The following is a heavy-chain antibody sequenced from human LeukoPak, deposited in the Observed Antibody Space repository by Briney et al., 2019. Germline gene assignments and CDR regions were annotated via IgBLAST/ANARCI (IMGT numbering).Heavy chain of an antibody. J-gene: IGHJ4*02. V-gene: IGHV3-66*01. CDR1: GFTVSSNY. CDR3: AKDMPAGYASGIFDY. Sequence: GGSLRLSCAASGFTVSSNYMSWVRQAPGKGLEWVSVIYSGGSTYYADSVKGRFTISRDNSKNTLYLQMNSLRAEDTAIYYCAKDMPAGYASGIFDYWGQGTRVTVSS. CDR2: IYSGGST. D-gene: IGHD3-16*01.